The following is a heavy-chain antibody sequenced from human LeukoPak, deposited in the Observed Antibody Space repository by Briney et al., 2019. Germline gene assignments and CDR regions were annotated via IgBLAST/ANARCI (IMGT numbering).Heavy chain of an antibody. Sequence: GGSLRLSCAASGFIFSAYGMHWVRQAPGKGPEWVAFTRYDGSNKYYADSVKGRFTISRDTSKNTLYLQMNSLRAEDTAAYCCAKGDGGNPYFYNYMDVWGKGTTVTVSS. CDR3: AKGDGGNPYFYNYMDV. V-gene: IGHV3-30*02. D-gene: IGHD4-23*01. J-gene: IGHJ6*03. CDR1: GFIFSAYG. CDR2: TRYDGSNK.